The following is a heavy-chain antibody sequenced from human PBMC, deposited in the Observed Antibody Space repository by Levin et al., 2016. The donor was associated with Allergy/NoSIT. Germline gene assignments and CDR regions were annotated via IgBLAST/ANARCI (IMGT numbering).Heavy chain of an antibody. CDR3: ARRVRGASDM. V-gene: IGHV3-69-1*02. Sequence: GGSLRLSCAASGFTFSDYTMNWVRQAPGKGLEWVSSIHSNNYVYYADSVKGRFTISRDNAKNSLYLQMNSLRTEDTAVYYCARRVRGASDMWGQGTMVIVSS. CDR2: IHSNNYV. CDR1: GFTFSDYT. J-gene: IGHJ3*02.